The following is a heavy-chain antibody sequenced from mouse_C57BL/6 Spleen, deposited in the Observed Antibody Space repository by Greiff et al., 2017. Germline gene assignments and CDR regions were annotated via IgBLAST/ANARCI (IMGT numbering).Heavy chain of an antibody. J-gene: IGHJ4*01. CDR2: IHPNSGST. Sequence: QVQLQQSGAELVKPGASVKLSCKASGYTFTSYWMHWVKQRPGQGLEWIGMIHPNSGSTNYNEKFKSKATLTVDTSSSTAYMQLSSLTSEDSAVYYCARGTTVVADYYAMDYWGQGTSVTVSS. CDR1: GYTFTSYW. CDR3: ARGTTVVADYYAMDY. D-gene: IGHD1-1*01. V-gene: IGHV1-64*01.